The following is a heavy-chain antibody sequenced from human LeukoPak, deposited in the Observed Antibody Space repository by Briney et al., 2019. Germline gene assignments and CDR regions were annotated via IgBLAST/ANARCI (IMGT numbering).Heavy chain of an antibody. Sequence: GGSLRLSCAASGFTFSSYAMSLVRQAPGKGLEWVSAIRDSGSSTHYADSVKGRFTTSRDNSKNTLFLQMNSLRAEDTAIYYCAKYGPQDSGSSHFDYWGQGALVTVSS. D-gene: IGHD1-26*01. J-gene: IGHJ4*02. CDR2: IRDSGSST. V-gene: IGHV3-23*01. CDR3: AKYGPQDSGSSHFDY. CDR1: GFTFSSYA.